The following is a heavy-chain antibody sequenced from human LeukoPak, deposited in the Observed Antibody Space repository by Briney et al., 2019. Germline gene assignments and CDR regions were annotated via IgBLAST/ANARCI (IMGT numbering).Heavy chain of an antibody. V-gene: IGHV1-8*01. D-gene: IGHD3-3*01. CDR3: ARSLGAIFGVVIIGMDV. CDR1: GYTFTSYD. Sequence: ASVKVSCKASGYTFTSYDINWVRQATGQRLEWMGWMNPNSGNTGYAQKFQGRVTMTRNTSISTAYMELSSLRSEDTAVYYCARSLGAIFGVVIIGMDVWGQGTTVTVSS. CDR2: MNPNSGNT. J-gene: IGHJ6*02.